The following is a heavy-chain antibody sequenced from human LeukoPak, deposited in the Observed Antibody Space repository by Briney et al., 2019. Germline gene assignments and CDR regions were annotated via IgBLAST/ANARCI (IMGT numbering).Heavy chain of an antibody. Sequence: SETLSLTCTVSGGSVSSGSYYWSWIRQPPGEGLEWIGYIYYSGSTNYNPSLKSRVTMSVDTSKNQFSLKLSSVTAADTAVYYCASGFSGYAYYYYGMDVWGKGTTVTVSS. CDR2: IYYSGST. D-gene: IGHD5-12*01. J-gene: IGHJ6*04. V-gene: IGHV4-61*01. CDR3: ASGFSGYAYYYYGMDV. CDR1: GGSVSSGSYY.